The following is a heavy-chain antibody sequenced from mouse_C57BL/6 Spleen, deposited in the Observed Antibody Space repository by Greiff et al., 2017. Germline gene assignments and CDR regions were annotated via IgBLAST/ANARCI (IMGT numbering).Heavy chain of an antibody. CDR2: INYDGSST. J-gene: IGHJ1*03. D-gene: IGHD4-1*01. CDR3: ARDTGTNWYFDV. V-gene: IGHV5-16*01. Sequence: EVKLMESEGGLVQPGSSMKLSCTASGFTFSDYYMAWVRQVPEKGLEWVANINYDGSSTYYLDSLKSRFIISRDNAKNILYLQMSSLKSEDTATYYCARDTGTNWYFDVWGTGTTVTVSS. CDR1: GFTFSDYY.